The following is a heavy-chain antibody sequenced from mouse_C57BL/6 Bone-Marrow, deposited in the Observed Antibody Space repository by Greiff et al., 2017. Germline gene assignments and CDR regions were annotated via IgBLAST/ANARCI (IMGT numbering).Heavy chain of an antibody. Sequence: QVQLQQSGAELAKPGASVKLSCKASGYTFTSYWMHWVKQRPGQGLEWIGYINPSSGYTKYNQKFKDKATLTADKSSSTAYMQLSSLTYVDSSVYYCARRSSNYSWFAYWGRGTLVTVSA. CDR2: INPSSGYT. CDR3: ARRSSNYSWFAY. D-gene: IGHD2-5*01. CDR1: GYTFTSYW. J-gene: IGHJ3*01. V-gene: IGHV1-7*01.